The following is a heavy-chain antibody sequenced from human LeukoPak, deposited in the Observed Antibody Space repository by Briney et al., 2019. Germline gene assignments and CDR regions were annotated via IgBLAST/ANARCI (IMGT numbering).Heavy chain of an antibody. CDR2: ISYDGSFK. V-gene: IGHV3-30*18. CDR1: GFIFSTYA. D-gene: IGHD3-16*02. CDR3: AKGLRLDLGELSTFDY. Sequence: GGSLRLSCAASGFIFSTYAMHWVRQSPDKGLEWVASISYDGSFKYYVDSVKGRFTISRDNSKNTLYLQMNSLRPEDTAVHYCAKGLRLDLGELSTFDYWGQGTLVTVSS. J-gene: IGHJ4*02.